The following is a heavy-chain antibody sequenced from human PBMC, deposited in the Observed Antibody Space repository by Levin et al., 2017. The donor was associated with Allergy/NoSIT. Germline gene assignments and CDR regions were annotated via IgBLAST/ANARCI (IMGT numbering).Heavy chain of an antibody. J-gene: IGHJ3*02. CDR2: INPNSGGT. V-gene: IGHV1-2*06. CDR3: ARDRGDDALDI. CDR1: GYTFSGYF. D-gene: IGHD2-21*02. Sequence: ASVKVSCKASGYTFSGYFMHWVRQAPGQGLEWMGRINPNSGGTNYAQKFHGRVTMTRDTSISTAYMELSRLRSDDTAVYYCARDRGDDALDIWGQGTMVTVSS.